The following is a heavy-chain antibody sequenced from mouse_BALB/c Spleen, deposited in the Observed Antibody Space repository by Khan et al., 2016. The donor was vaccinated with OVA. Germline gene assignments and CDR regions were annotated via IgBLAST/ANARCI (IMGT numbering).Heavy chain of an antibody. Sequence: QVQLKQSGSDLVRPGASVKLSCKASGYTFTNYWINWVKQRPGQGLKWIGNIYPSDSYTNYNQKFKDKATLTVDKFSSTAYMQLSSPTSEDSAVYYCTRGDPGNFDFWGQGTTLTVSS. CDR2: IYPSDSYT. V-gene: IGHV1-69*02. J-gene: IGHJ2*01. D-gene: IGHD2-13*01. CDR1: GYTFTNYW. CDR3: TRGDPGNFDF.